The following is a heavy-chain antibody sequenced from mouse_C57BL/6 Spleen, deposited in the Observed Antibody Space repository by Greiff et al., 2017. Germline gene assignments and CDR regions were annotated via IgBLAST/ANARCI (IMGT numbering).Heavy chain of an antibody. J-gene: IGHJ1*01. CDR1: GFNIKDTY. Sequence: EVHLVESGAELVKPGASVKLSCTASGFNIKDTYMHWVKQRPEQGLEWIGRIDPANGNTKYDPKFQGKATITADTSSNTAYLQLSSLTSEDTAVYYCVNWDWYFDVWGAGTTVTVSS. CDR2: IDPANGNT. D-gene: IGHD4-1*02. V-gene: IGHV14-3*02. CDR3: VNWDWYFDV.